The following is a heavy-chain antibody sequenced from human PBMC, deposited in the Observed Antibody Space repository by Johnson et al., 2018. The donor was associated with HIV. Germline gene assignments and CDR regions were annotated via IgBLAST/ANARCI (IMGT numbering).Heavy chain of an antibody. J-gene: IGHJ3*02. CDR3: AKSPRRYDSSGPHAFDI. Sequence: VQLVESGGGLVQPGGSLRLSCAASGFTVSSNYMNWVRQAPGKGLDWVSLIYSGDSTYYADSVKGRFTISRGNSKNTMYLQMNSLRAEDPAVYYCAKSPRRYDSSGPHAFDIWGQGTMVTVSS. CDR2: IYSGDST. CDR1: GFTVSSNY. V-gene: IGHV3-66*01. D-gene: IGHD3-22*01.